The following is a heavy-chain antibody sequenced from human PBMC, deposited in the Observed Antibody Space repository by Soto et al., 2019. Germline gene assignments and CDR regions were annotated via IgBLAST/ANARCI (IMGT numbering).Heavy chain of an antibody. V-gene: IGHV4-31*03. CDR2: VFYSGNT. Sequence: QVQLQESGPGLVKPSQTLSLTCTVSGGSISSGDYYWSWIRQFPGKGLEWIGSVFYSGNTYYNPSLRSRVTMSADTSQNQFSLRLRSVTAADTAVYYCARERIAFKTDWFDPWGQGTLVTVSS. CDR3: ARERIAFKTDWFDP. D-gene: IGHD6-6*01. CDR1: GGSISSGDYY. J-gene: IGHJ5*02.